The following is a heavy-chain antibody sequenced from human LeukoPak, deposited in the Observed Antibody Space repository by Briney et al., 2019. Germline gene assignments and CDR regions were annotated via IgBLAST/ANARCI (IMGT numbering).Heavy chain of an antibody. J-gene: IGHJ4*02. D-gene: IGHD6-13*01. V-gene: IGHV3-23*01. CDR3: ARDLAGTPHGV. CDR2: ISGSGGSP. Sequence: GGSLRLSCAASGFTFSDYAMSWVRQAPGKGLEWVSAISGSGGSPYYADSVKGRFTISRDNSKNTLYLQMNSLRAEDTAVYYCARDLAGTPHGVWGQGTLVTVSS. CDR1: GFTFSDYA.